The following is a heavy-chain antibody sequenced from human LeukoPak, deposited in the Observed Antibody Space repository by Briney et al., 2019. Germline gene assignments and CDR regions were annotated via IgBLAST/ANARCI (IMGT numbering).Heavy chain of an antibody. D-gene: IGHD6-19*01. CDR1: GFTFSSYS. Sequence: PGGSLRLSCAASGFTFSSYSMNWVRQAPGKGLEWVSYISSSSSTIYYADSVKGRFTISRDNAKNSLYLQMNSLRADDTAVYYCAKGYSSGWFFFDYWGQGTLVTVSS. J-gene: IGHJ4*02. CDR2: ISSSSSTI. V-gene: IGHV3-48*01. CDR3: AKGYSSGWFFFDY.